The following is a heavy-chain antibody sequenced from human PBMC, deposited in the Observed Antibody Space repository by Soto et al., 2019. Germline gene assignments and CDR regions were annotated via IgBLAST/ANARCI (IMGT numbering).Heavy chain of an antibody. Sequence: GSLRLSCAASGFIFSNHWMSWVRQAPGKGLEWVANINPRGSEGYYVDSVKGRFTISRDNAQNSLYLQMNDLRAEDTAVYSCTRDPWSYFDVSGYYSANYWGQGTLVTVS. CDR1: GFIFSNHW. V-gene: IGHV3-7*01. D-gene: IGHD3-22*01. J-gene: IGHJ4*02. CDR2: INPRGSEG. CDR3: TRDPWSYFDVSGYYSANY.